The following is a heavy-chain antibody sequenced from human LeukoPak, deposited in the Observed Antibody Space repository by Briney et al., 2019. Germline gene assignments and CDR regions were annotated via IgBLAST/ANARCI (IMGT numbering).Heavy chain of an antibody. D-gene: IGHD6-13*01. CDR2: ISSSSAI. Sequence: GGSLRLSCAASGXTFSSYEVNWVRQAPGKGLEWVSYISSSSAIYYADSVKGRFTISRDNAKNSLYLQMNSLRAEDTAVYYCVRFGSRWFLDYWGQGTLVTVSS. V-gene: IGHV3-48*03. J-gene: IGHJ4*02. CDR3: VRFGSRWFLDY. CDR1: GXTFSSYE.